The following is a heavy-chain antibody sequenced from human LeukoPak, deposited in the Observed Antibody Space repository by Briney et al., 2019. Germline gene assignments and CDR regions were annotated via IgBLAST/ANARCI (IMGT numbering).Heavy chain of an antibody. V-gene: IGHV3-23*01. Sequence: PGGSLRLSCAACGFTCRNYVMSWVRQAPGKGLEWVSSISGNSANTYYADSVKGRFTVSRDNSRNTLYLQMHSLRVEDTAVYFCAKGVRLRFAFYFDYWGQGTLVTVSS. D-gene: IGHD3-10*01. CDR3: AKGVRLRFAFYFDY. CDR2: ISGNSANT. J-gene: IGHJ4*02. CDR1: GFTCRNYV.